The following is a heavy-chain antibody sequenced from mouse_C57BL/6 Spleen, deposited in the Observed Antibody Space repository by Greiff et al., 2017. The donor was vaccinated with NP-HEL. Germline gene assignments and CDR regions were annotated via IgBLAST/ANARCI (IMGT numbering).Heavy chain of an antibody. CDR3: VRDSCYGSSYGYFDV. CDR1: GFTFNTYA. V-gene: IGHV10-3*01. D-gene: IGHD1-1*01. J-gene: IGHJ1*03. CDR2: IRSKSSNYAT. Sequence: EVQGVESGGGLVQPTGSLKLSCAASGFTFNTYAMHWVRQAPGKGLEWVARIRSKSSNYATYYADSVKDRFTISRDDSQSMLYLQMNNLKTEDTSMYYFVRDSCYGSSYGYFDVWGTGTTVTVSS.